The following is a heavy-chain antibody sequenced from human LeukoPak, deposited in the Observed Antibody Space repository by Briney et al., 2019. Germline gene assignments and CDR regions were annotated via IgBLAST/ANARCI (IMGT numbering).Heavy chain of an antibody. CDR2: IYPGDSDT. V-gene: IGHV5-51*01. CDR3: ARGAAGTTPDYYYFGLDV. CDR1: GYRFTDYC. D-gene: IGHD1-7*01. Sequence: GASLKISCKGSGYRFTDYCIGWVRQMPGKGLEWMGIIYPGDSDTRYSPSFQGQVTISADKSINTAHLQWSSLKASDTAMYYCARGAAGTTPDYYYFGLDVWGQGTTVRVSS. J-gene: IGHJ6*02.